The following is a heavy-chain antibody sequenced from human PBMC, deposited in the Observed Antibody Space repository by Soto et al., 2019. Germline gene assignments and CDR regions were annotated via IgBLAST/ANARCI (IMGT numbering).Heavy chain of an antibody. CDR3: AKDWIAVAGTFDY. D-gene: IGHD6-19*01. Sequence: PGWSLRLSCAASGFTFSSYAMSWARQAPGKGLEWVSAISGSGGSTYYADSVKGRFTISRDNSKNTLYLQMNSLRAEDTAVYYCAKDWIAVAGTFDYWGQGTLVTVSS. J-gene: IGHJ4*02. CDR2: ISGSGGST. V-gene: IGHV3-23*01. CDR1: GFTFSSYA.